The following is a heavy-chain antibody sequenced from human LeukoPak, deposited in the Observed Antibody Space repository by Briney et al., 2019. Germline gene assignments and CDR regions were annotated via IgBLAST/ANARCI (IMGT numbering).Heavy chain of an antibody. Sequence: GGSLRLSCVASGFTFSTHWMHWVRQAPGKGLVWVARIYSDGYSDGSSTIYADSVRGRFTISRDNAKNTLYLQMNSLRAEDTAVYYCARDSRQYYYGSGSYQDSDYWGQGTLVTVSS. D-gene: IGHD3-10*01. CDR1: GFTFSTHW. CDR3: ARDSRQYYYGSGSYQDSDY. CDR2: IYSDGYSDGSST. V-gene: IGHV3-74*01. J-gene: IGHJ4*02.